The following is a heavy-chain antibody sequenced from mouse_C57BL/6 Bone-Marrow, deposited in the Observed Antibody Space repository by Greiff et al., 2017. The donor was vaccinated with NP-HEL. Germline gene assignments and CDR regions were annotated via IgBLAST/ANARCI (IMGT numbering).Heavy chain of an antibody. CDR3: ARERGYDYDCYYFDY. J-gene: IGHJ2*01. Sequence: QVQLQQSGAELARPGASVKLSCKASGYTFTSYGISWVKQRTGQGLEWIGEIYPRSGNTYYNEKFKGKATLTADKSSSTAYMELRSLTSEDSAVYFCARERGYDYDCYYFDYWGQGTTLTVSS. CDR1: GYTFTSYG. CDR2: IYPRSGNT. D-gene: IGHD2-4*01. V-gene: IGHV1-81*01.